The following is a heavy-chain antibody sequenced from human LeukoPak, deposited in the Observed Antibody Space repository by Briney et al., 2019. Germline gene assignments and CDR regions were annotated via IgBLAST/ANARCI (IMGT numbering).Heavy chain of an antibody. D-gene: IGHD4-17*01. CDR2: ISSSSSYI. Sequence: GGSLRLSCAASGFTFSSYSMNWVRQAPGRGLEWVSSISSSSSYIYYADSVKGRFTISRDNAKNSLYLQMNSLRAEDTALYYCAKDHYYCDYTSLFDYWGQGTLVTVSS. V-gene: IGHV3-21*04. CDR3: AKDHYYCDYTSLFDY. J-gene: IGHJ4*02. CDR1: GFTFSSYS.